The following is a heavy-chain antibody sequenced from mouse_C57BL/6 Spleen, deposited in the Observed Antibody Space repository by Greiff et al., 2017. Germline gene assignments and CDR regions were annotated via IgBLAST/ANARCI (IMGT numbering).Heavy chain of an antibody. CDR3: ARQDYYGSSYWYFDV. CDR2: ISSGGSYT. Sequence: EVHLVESGGDLVKPGGSLKLSCAASGFTFSSYGMSWVRQTPDKRLEWVATISSGGSYTYYPDSVKGRFPISRDNAKNTLDLQMSSLKSEDTARYYCARQDYYGSSYWYFDVWGTGTTVTVSS. CDR1: GFTFSSYG. D-gene: IGHD1-1*01. J-gene: IGHJ1*03. V-gene: IGHV5-6*01.